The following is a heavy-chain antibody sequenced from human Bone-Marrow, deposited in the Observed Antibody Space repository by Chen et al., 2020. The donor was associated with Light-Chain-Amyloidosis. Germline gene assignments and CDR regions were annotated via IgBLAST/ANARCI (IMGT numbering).Heavy chain of an antibody. D-gene: IGHD5-12*01. CDR2: IYPDDSDA. CDR3: ARRRDGYNFDY. V-gene: IGHV5-51*01. Sequence: EADLEHSGREEKKPGESLKISCKGSGYTFHNYWLGWVRQMPGKGLEWMGVIYPDDSDARYSPSFEGQVTISADKSITTAYLQWRSLKASDTAMYYCARRRDGYNFDYWGQGTLVTVSS. CDR1: GYTFHNYW. J-gene: IGHJ4*02.